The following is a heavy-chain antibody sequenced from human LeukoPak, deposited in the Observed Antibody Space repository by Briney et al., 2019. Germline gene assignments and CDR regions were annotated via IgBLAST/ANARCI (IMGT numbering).Heavy chain of an antibody. CDR1: GGTFSSYA. CDR3: ASGGASGSGWYYFDY. J-gene: IGHJ4*02. CDR2: IIPIFGTA. V-gene: IGHV1-69*05. Sequence: SVKVSCKASGGTFSSYAISWVRQAPGRGLEWMGRIIPIFGTANYAQKFQGRVTITTDESTSTAYMELSSLRSEDTAVYYCASGGASGSGWYYFDYWGQGTLVTVSS. D-gene: IGHD6-19*01.